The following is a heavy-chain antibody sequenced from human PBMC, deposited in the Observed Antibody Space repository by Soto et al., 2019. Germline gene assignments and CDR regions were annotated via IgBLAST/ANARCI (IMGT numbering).Heavy chain of an antibody. CDR3: ARVERGTATTVVDAFDI. D-gene: IGHD1-1*01. Sequence: QVQLQQCGAGLLKPSETLSLTCAVYGGFVSSGSYYWSWIRQPPGKGLEWNGEMSHSGGTHFNPSLKSRVTISVDTSKNQFSLKMSSVTAADTALYYCARVERGTATTVVDAFDIWGPGTMVTVSS. J-gene: IGHJ3*02. CDR2: MSHSGGT. CDR1: GGFVSSGSYY. V-gene: IGHV4-34*01.